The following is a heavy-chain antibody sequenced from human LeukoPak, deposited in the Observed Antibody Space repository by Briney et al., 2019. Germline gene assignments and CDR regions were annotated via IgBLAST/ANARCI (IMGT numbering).Heavy chain of an antibody. CDR3: ARDLAVTTPDAFDI. D-gene: IGHD4-11*01. J-gene: IGHJ3*02. CDR1: GGSINSYY. CDR2: IYSRGST. V-gene: IGHV4-4*07. Sequence: SETLSLTCTVSGGSINSYYWSWIRQPAGKGLESIGRIYSRGSTKYNPSLKSRVTMSVDTSKNQFSLKLNSVTAAVTAVYYCARDLAVTTPDAFDIWGQGTMVTVSS.